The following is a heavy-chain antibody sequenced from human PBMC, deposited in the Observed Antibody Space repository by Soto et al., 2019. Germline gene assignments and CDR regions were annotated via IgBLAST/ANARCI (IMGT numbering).Heavy chain of an antibody. Sequence: GGSLRLSCAASGFTFSNAWMSWVRQAPGKGLEWVGRIKRKTDGGTTEYAAAVKGRFTISRDDSKNTLYLQMNSLKTEDTAVYYCNSGWNSDYWGQGTLVTVSS. CDR1: GFTFSNAW. J-gene: IGHJ4*02. V-gene: IGHV3-15*01. D-gene: IGHD1-7*01. CDR2: IKRKTDGGTT. CDR3: NSGWNSDY.